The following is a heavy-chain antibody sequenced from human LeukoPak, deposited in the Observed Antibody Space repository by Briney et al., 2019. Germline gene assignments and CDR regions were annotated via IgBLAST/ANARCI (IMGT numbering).Heavy chain of an antibody. CDR1: GFTFSSYS. V-gene: IGHV3-21*01. D-gene: IGHD3-10*01. J-gene: IGHJ4*02. CDR3: ASQLLWFGVLGY. CDR2: ISSSSSYI. Sequence: PGGSLRLSCAASGFTFSSYSMNWVRQAPGKGLEWVSSISSSSSYIYYADSVKGRFTISRDNAKNSLYLQMNSLRAEDTAVYYCASQLLWFGVLGYWGQGTLVTVSS.